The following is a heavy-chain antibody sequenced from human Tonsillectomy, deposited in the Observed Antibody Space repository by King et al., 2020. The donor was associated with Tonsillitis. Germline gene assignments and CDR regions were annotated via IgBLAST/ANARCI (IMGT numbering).Heavy chain of an antibody. V-gene: IGHV3-7*04. D-gene: IGHD3-22*01. CDR1: VFTFSNYW. CDR2: IKQDGSEK. CDR3: ARDSNYYDSRYYYDTFDM. Sequence: VQLVESGGGLVQPGGSLRLSCAGSVFTFSNYWMTWVRQSPGKGLEWVANIKQDGSEKYYVDSVKGRFTISRDNAKNSLYLQMNSLRADDTAVYYCARDSNYYDSRYYYDTFDMWGQGTMVTVSS. J-gene: IGHJ3*02.